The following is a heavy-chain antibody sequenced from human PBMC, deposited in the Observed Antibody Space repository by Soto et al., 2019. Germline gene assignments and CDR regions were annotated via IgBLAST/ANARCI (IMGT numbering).Heavy chain of an antibody. CDR2: ISASSVIT. D-gene: IGHD3-10*01. CDR1: GFAFSQYG. J-gene: IGHJ4*02. CDR3: ATLSEDYHGSGDPLRYDF. V-gene: IGHV3-23*01. Sequence: PGGSLRLSCAASGFAFSQYGMTWVRQAPGKGLEWVSGISASSVITYYSDSVRGRFAISRDNSKKTLYLQMNTLRAEDTAVYYCATLSEDYHGSGDPLRYDFWGQGALVTVSS.